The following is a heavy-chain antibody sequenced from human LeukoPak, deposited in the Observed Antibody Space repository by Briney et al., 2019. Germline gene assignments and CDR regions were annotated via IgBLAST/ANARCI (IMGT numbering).Heavy chain of an antibody. Sequence: PGGSLRLSCAASGFTFSTYSMNWVRQAPGRGLEWVSSISSSGTYIYYADSVKGRFTISRDNSKNTVYLQMNSLRAEDTAVYYCGKTDCTSSSCYTIDSWGQGTLVTVSS. CDR3: GKTDCTSSSCYTIDS. CDR1: GFTFSTYS. D-gene: IGHD2-2*02. J-gene: IGHJ4*02. CDR2: ISSSGTYI. V-gene: IGHV3-21*04.